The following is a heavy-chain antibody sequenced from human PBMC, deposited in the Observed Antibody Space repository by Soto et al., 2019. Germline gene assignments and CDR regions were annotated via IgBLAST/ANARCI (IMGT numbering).Heavy chain of an antibody. V-gene: IGHV3-53*01. CDR3: ARDAGRAVVAATYPYKYYYYYGMDV. D-gene: IGHD2-15*01. Sequence: HPGGSLRLSCAASGFTVSSNYMSWVRQAPGKGLEWVSVIYSGGSTYYADSVKGRFTISRDNSKNTLYLQMNSLRAEDTAVYYCARDAGRAVVAATYPYKYYYYYGMDVWGQGTTVTVSS. CDR2: IYSGGST. CDR1: GFTVSSNY. J-gene: IGHJ6*02.